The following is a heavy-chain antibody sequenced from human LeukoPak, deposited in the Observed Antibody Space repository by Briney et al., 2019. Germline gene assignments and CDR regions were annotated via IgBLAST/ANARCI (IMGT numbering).Heavy chain of an antibody. Sequence: ETLSLTCAVYGGSFSGYYWSWVRQAPGKGLEWVSAISGSGGSTYYADSVKGRFTISRDNSKNTLYLQMNSLRAEDTAVYYCAKDPYYDFWSGYSHFDYWGQGTLVTVSS. V-gene: IGHV3-23*01. CDR2: ISGSGGST. CDR1: GGSFSGYY. J-gene: IGHJ4*02. D-gene: IGHD3-3*01. CDR3: AKDPYYDFWSGYSHFDY.